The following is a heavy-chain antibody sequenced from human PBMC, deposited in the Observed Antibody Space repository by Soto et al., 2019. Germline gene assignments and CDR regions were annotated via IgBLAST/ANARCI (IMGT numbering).Heavy chain of an antibody. Sequence: SETLSLTCTVSGGSISGSSYYRGWIRQPPGTGLEWIGSIFYTGSTYYNPSLKSRVTISVDTSKNQFSLELSSVTAADTAVYYCARQGYCGGGSCPLFYYHYMDVWGKGTTVTVSS. CDR1: GGSISGSSYY. CDR2: IFYTGST. J-gene: IGHJ6*03. CDR3: ARQGYCGGGSCPLFYYHYMDV. V-gene: IGHV4-39*01. D-gene: IGHD2-15*01.